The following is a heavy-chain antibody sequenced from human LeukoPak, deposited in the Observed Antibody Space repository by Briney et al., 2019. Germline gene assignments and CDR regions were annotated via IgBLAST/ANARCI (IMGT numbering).Heavy chain of an antibody. V-gene: IGHV3-49*04. J-gene: IGHJ4*02. CDR2: IRSKAYGGTT. CDR3: TREGLFDY. CDR1: EFTFGDYA. Sequence: GGSLRLSCTASEFTFGDYAMSWVRQTPGKGLEWVGFIRSKAYGGTTEYAASVKGRFTISRDDSKSIAYLQMNSLKTEDTAVYYCTREGLFDYWGQGTLVTVSS.